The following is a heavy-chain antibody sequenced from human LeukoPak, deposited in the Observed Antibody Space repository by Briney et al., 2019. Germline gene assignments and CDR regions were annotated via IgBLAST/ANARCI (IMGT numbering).Heavy chain of an antibody. CDR3: AKDMECGGDCYHQSYYYGMDV. CDR2: ISSSSSYI. V-gene: IGHV3-21*01. J-gene: IGHJ6*02. Sequence: GGSLRLSCAASGFTFSSCSMNWVRQAPGKGLEWVSSISSSSSYIYYADSVKGRFTISRDNSKNTLYLQMNSLRAEDTAVYYCAKDMECGGDCYHQSYYYGMDVWGQGTTVTVSS. CDR1: GFTFSSCS. D-gene: IGHD2-21*02.